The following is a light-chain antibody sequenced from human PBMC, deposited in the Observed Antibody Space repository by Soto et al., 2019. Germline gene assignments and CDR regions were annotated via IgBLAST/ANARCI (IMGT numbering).Light chain of an antibody. Sequence: EIVLTHCPSSLSLSPVERSTRSFSASQSISNYLAWYQQKPGQAPRLLIYGASSRATGIPEKFSGSGSGTDFTLTIDGLEPEDFAVYYCQQYGYSPITFGQGTRLEI. CDR3: QQYGYSPIT. V-gene: IGKV3-20*01. J-gene: IGKJ5*01. CDR2: GAS. CDR1: QSISNY.